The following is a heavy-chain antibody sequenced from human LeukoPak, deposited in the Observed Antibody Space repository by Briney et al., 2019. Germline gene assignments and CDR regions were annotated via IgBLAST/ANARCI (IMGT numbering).Heavy chain of an antibody. J-gene: IGHJ4*02. CDR3: ARSYYYDSSGYYLGGPHYFDY. D-gene: IGHD3-22*01. CDR1: GFTFSSYS. Sequence: GGSLRLSCAASGFTFSSYSMNWVRQAPGKGLEWVSSISSSGSTIYYADSVKGRFTISRDNAKNSLYLQMNSLRAEDTAVYYCARSYYYDSSGYYLGGPHYFDYWGQGTLVTVSS. V-gene: IGHV3-21*04. CDR2: ISSSGSTI.